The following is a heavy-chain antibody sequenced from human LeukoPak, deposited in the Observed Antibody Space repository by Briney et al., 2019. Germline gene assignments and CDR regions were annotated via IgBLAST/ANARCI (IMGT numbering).Heavy chain of an antibody. CDR3: ARVVDVGVPGFQH. CDR1: GYTFTGYY. V-gene: IGHV1-2*02. J-gene: IGHJ1*01. CDR2: INANSGDT. Sequence: GASVKVSCKTSGYTFTGYYLHWARQAPRQGPEWMGWINANSGDTYYVQKFKGRITMTRDTSINTAYMELNRLISDDTAVYYCARVVDVGVPGFQHWGRGTLVTVSS. D-gene: IGHD1-26*01.